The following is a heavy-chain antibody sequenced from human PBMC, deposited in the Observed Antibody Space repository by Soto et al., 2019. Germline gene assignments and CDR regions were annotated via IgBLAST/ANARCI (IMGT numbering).Heavy chain of an antibody. CDR3: AKDCCSGGMDV. CDR1: GFTFSSYG. D-gene: IGHD2-15*01. CDR2: ISYDGSNK. V-gene: IGHV3-30*18. J-gene: IGHJ6*02. Sequence: QVQLVESGGGVVQPGRSLRLSCAASGFTFSSYGMHWVRQAPGKGLEWVAVISYDGSNKYYADSVKGRFTISRDNSKNTLYLQMNSLRAEDTAVYYCAKDCCSGGMDVWGQGTTVTVSS.